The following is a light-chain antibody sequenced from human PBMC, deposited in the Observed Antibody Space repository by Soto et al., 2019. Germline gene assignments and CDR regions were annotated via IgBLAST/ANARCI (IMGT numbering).Light chain of an antibody. J-gene: IGLJ2*01. Sequence: QSVLTQPPSVSGAPGQRGTISCTGSSSNIGAGYDVYWYQQLPGTAPKLLIYGNSNRPSGVPDRFSGSKSGTSASLAITWLQAEDEADYYCQSYDSSLSGSVFGGGTKLTVL. CDR1: SSNIGAGYD. CDR2: GNS. V-gene: IGLV1-40*01. CDR3: QSYDSSLSGSV.